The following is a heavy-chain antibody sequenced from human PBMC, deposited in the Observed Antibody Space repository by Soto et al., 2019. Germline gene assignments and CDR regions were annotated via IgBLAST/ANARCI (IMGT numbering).Heavy chain of an antibody. CDR2: ISAYNGNT. CDR1: GYTFTSYG. CDR3: AREGWYSSSPNWFDP. V-gene: IGHV1-18*01. J-gene: IGHJ5*02. D-gene: IGHD6-6*01. Sequence: ASVKVSCKASGYTFTSYGISWVRQAPGQGLEWMGWISAYNGNTNYAQKLQGRVTMTTDTSTSTAYMELRSLRSDDTAVYYCAREGWYSSSPNWFDPWGQGTLVTVSS.